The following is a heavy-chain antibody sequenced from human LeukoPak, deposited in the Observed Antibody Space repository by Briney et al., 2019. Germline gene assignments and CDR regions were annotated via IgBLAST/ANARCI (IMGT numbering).Heavy chain of an antibody. CDR3: ARDLGANYPVDP. J-gene: IGHJ5*02. V-gene: IGHV4-38-2*02. D-gene: IGHD4/OR15-4a*01. Sequence: PSETLSLTRTVSGYSISSGYYWGWIRQPPGKGLEWIGNIYHSGSTSYNPSLRSRVTISVDTSKNQFSLKLNSVTAADTAMYYCARDLGANYPVDPWGQGTLVTVSA. CDR1: GYSISSGYY. CDR2: IYHSGST.